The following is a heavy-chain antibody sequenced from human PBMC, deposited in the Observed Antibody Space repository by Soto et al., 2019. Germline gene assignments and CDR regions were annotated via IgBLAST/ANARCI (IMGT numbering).Heavy chain of an antibody. J-gene: IGHJ4*02. CDR1: GFTFSSYA. CDR2: ISYDGSNK. CDR3: ARKHGGYCNSTSCRHYYFDY. V-gene: IGHV3-30-3*01. Sequence: GGSLRLSCAASGFTFSSYAMHWVRQAPGKGLEWVAVISYDGSNKYYADSVKGRFTISRDNSKNTLYLQMNSLRAEDTAVYYCARKHGGYCNSTSCRHYYFDYWGQGTLVTVS. D-gene: IGHD2-2*01.